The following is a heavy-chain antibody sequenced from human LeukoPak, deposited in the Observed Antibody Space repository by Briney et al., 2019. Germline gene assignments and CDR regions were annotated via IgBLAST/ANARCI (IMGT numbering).Heavy chain of an antibody. V-gene: IGHV3-7*01. J-gene: IGHJ6*02. D-gene: IGHD3-3*01. CDR3: ARDTLSGVLIGPRLDV. Sequence: LPGGSLRLSCAASGFTFSSYAMSWVRQAPGKGLEWVAIIKQDGSENYCVDSVKGRFTISRDNAKNSLYLQMNSLRAEDTAVYYCARDTLSGVLIGPRLDVWGQGTTVTVSS. CDR2: IKQDGSEN. CDR1: GFTFSSYA.